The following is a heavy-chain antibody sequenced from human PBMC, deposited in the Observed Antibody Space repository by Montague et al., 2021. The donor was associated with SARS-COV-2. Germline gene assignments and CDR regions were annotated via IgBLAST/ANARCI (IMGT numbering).Heavy chain of an antibody. CDR1: GFTFDDYA. J-gene: IGHJ4*02. V-gene: IGHV3-9*01. CDR2: ISWNSGSI. CDR3: AKDINSYGEYCFDY. D-gene: IGHD5-18*01. Sequence: SLRLSCAASGFTFDDYAMHWVRQAPGKGLEWVSGISWNSGSIGYADSVKGRFTISRDNAKNSLYLQMNSLRAEDAALYYCAKDINSYGEYCFDYWGQGTLVTVSS.